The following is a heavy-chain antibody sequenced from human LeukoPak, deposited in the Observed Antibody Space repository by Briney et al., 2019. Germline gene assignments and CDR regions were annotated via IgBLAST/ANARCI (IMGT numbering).Heavy chain of an antibody. CDR3: ARGPPGGRIDY. V-gene: IGHV3-13*01. D-gene: IGHD2-15*01. CDR2: IGTAGDT. Sequence: GGSLRLSCAASGFTFSSYDMHWVRQATGKGLEWVPAIGTAGDTYYPGSVKGRFTISRENAKNSLYLQMNSLRAEDTAVYYCARGPPGGRIDYWGQGTLVTVSS. J-gene: IGHJ4*02. CDR1: GFTFSSYD.